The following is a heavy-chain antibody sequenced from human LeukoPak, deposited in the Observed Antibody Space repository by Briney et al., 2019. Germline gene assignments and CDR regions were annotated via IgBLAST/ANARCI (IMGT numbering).Heavy chain of an antibody. CDR1: GFTFSSYA. D-gene: IGHD3-22*01. CDR2: KSYDGSNK. V-gene: IGHV3-30*04. CDR3: ARDGADSSGYYATMVDY. J-gene: IGHJ4*02. Sequence: PGGSLRLSCAASGFTFSSYAMHWVRQAPGKGLEWVAVKSYDGSNKYYADSVKGRFTISRDNSKNTLYLQMNSLRAEDTAVYYCARDGADSSGYYATMVDYWGQGTLVTVSS.